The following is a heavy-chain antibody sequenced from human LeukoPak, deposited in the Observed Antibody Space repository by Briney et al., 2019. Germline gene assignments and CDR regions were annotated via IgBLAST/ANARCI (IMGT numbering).Heavy chain of an antibody. J-gene: IGHJ4*02. CDR1: GYTFTGYY. CDR2: INPNSGGT. D-gene: IGHD3-22*01. V-gene: IGHV1-2*02. Sequence: GASVKVSCKASGYTFTGYYMHWVRQAPGQGLEWMGWINPNSGGTNYAQKFQGRVTMTRDTSISTAYMELSSLRSEDTAVYYCAGGTGYYDSSGNYYWGQGTLVTVSS. CDR3: AGGTGYYDSSGNYY.